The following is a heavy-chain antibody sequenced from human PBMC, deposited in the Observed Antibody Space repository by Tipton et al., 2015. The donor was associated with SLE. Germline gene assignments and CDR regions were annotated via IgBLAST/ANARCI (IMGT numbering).Heavy chain of an antibody. V-gene: IGHV4-39*01. Sequence: TLSLTCTVSGDSISSSSYYWGWIRQPPGKGLEWIGSVYSSGSTYYNPSLKSRVTISVDTSKSHFSLKLGSVTAADTATYYCARQLGWGDPFAFDYWDQGTLVTVSS. D-gene: IGHD2-21*02. CDR1: GDSISSSSYY. J-gene: IGHJ4*02. CDR3: ARQLGWGDPFAFDY. CDR2: VYSSGST.